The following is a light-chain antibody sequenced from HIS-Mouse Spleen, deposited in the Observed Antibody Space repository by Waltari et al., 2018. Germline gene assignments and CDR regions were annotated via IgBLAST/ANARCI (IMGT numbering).Light chain of an antibody. V-gene: IGLV2-14*03. J-gene: IGLJ1*01. CDR2: DVG. Sequence: QSALTQPAPVSGSRVRPSTISCTGTSSEVGACKSVPWYQRHPVKAPKLMIYDVGNRPSGVSNRLSGSKSGNTASLTISGLQAEDEADYYCSSYTSSSTYVFGTGTKVTVL. CDR3: SSYTSSSTYV. CDR1: SSEVGACKS.